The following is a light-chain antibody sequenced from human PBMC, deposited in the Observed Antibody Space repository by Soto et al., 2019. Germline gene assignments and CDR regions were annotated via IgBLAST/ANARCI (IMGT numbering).Light chain of an antibody. CDR2: EAS. V-gene: IGKV1-39*01. J-gene: IGKJ1*01. CDR3: QQYNYEWT. CDR1: QSISSY. Sequence: DIQMTQSPSSLSASVGDRVTITCRASQSISSYLNWYQQKPGKAPKLLIHEASILQGGVSSRFSGSGSGTEFTLTISNLQPDDFATYYCQQYNYEWTFGQGTKVDI.